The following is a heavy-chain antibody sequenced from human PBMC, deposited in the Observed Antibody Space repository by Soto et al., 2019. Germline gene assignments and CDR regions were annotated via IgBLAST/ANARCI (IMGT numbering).Heavy chain of an antibody. Sequence: QVQLVQSGAEVKSPGSSVKVSCKASGDTFNFYSINWVRQAPGLGLEWMGRVNPIVSMSNYAQKFQGRVTMTADKSTSTAYMELSSLRSEDTAIYYCASSYGSGYRAFDYWGQGALVTASS. J-gene: IGHJ4*02. D-gene: IGHD3-10*01. CDR3: ASSYGSGYRAFDY. CDR2: VNPIVSMS. V-gene: IGHV1-69*02. CDR1: GDTFNFYS.